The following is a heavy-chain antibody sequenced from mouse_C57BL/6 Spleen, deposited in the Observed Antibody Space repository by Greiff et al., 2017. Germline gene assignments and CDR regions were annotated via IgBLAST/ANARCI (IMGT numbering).Heavy chain of an antibody. D-gene: IGHD2-3*01. Sequence: QVQLKQPGAELVRPGSSVKLSCKASGYTFTSYWMHWVKQRPIQGLEWIGNIDPSDSETHYNQKFKDKATLTVDKSSSTAYMQLSSLTSEDSAVYYCARSLYDGVAWFAYWGQGTLVTVSA. CDR1: GYTFTSYW. CDR3: ARSLYDGVAWFAY. J-gene: IGHJ3*01. V-gene: IGHV1-52*01. CDR2: IDPSDSET.